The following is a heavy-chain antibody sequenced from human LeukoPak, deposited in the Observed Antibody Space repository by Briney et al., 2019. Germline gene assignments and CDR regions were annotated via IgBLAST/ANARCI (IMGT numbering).Heavy chain of an antibody. CDR2: INPNSGDT. Sequence: ASVKVSCKASGHTFTGYYMHWVRQAPGQGLEWMGWINPNSGDTNYAQKFQGRVTMTRDTSISTAYMELSRLRSDDTAMYYCARYGSGSDYEVAIGYWGQGTLVTVSS. D-gene: IGHD3-10*01. V-gene: IGHV1-2*02. J-gene: IGHJ4*02. CDR3: ARYGSGSDYEVAIGY. CDR1: GHTFTGYY.